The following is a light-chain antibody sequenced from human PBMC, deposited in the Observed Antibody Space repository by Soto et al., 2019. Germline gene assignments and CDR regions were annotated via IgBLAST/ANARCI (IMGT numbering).Light chain of an antibody. CDR1: SSNIGSNT. CDR3: AAWDDSLNGVV. V-gene: IGLV1-44*01. CDR2: RNN. J-gene: IGLJ2*01. Sequence: QSVLTQPPSASGTPGQRVTISCSGSSSNIGSNTVNWYQQLPGTAPQLLMYRNNQRPSGVPDRFSGSKSGTSASLGISGLQSEDEADYYCAAWDDSLNGVVFGGGTQLTVL.